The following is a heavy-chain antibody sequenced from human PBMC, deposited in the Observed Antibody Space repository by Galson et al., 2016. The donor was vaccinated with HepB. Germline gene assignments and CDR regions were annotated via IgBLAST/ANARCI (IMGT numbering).Heavy chain of an antibody. CDR3: AGQSAGVYNYLDT. J-gene: IGHJ4*02. CDR1: GGSISSSVYY. D-gene: IGHD3-10*01. CDR2: VSYTGST. Sequence: SETLSLTCTVSGGSISSSVYYWGWIRQPPGKGLEWIGSVSYTGSTYYNPSLRSRVTISVDTSKNHFSLRLSSVTAAETAISFCAGQSAGVYNYLDTWGQGTLFTVSS. V-gene: IGHV4-39*01.